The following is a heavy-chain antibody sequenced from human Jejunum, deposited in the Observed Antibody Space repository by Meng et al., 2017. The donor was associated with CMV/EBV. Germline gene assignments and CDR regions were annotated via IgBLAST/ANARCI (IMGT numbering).Heavy chain of an antibody. CDR3: AKVLITTSWLPKPFDA. V-gene: IGHV3-21*04. D-gene: IGHD2-2*01. CDR1: NSHT. Sequence: NSHTMTWVRQAPGKGLEWVSSISGGSSAIYYEDSVKGRFTISRDNSIKTFYLEMNGLRADDTAVYFCAKVLITTSWLPKPFDAWGQGALVTVSS. CDR2: ISGGSSAI. J-gene: IGHJ4*02.